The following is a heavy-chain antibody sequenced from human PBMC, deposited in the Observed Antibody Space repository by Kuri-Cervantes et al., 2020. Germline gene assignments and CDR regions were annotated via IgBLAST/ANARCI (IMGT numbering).Heavy chain of an antibody. CDR2: VRSDGKDK. V-gene: IGHV3-30*02. J-gene: IGHJ4*02. CDR1: GFTFSSYS. D-gene: IGHD5-18*01. Sequence: GESLKISCAASGFTFSSYSMNWVRQAPGKGLEWVALVRSDGKDKFYGDSVRGRFIISRDNFQNTLHLQMNSLRPEDTAVYYCAKVRKTRVGYSYGSGGFDYWGQGTLVTVSS. CDR3: AKVRKTRVGYSYGSGGFDY.